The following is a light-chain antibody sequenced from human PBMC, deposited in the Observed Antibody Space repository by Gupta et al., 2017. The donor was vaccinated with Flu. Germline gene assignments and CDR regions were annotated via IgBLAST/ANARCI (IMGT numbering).Light chain of an antibody. CDR1: QSISSW. CDR2: KAS. V-gene: IGKV1-5*03. CDR3: QLYDSDLPDYT. J-gene: IGKJ2*01. Sequence: DIQMTQSPSTLSASVGDRVTITCRASQSISSWLAWYQQKPGKAPKLLIYKASSLESGVPSRFSGSGSGTDFTLTISSLQPDDFASYYCQLYDSDLPDYTFGQGTKLEIK.